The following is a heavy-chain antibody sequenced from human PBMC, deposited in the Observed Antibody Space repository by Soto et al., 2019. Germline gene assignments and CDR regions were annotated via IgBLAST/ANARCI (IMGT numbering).Heavy chain of an antibody. V-gene: IGHV1-69*06. CDR3: ARSIAYCGGDCYSSGYFQH. J-gene: IGHJ1*01. D-gene: IGHD2-21*02. Sequence: SVKVSCKASGGTFSSYAISWVRQAPGQGLEWMGGIIPIFGTANYAQKFQGRVTITADKSTSTAYMELSSLRSEDTAVCYCARSIAYCGGDCYSSGYFQHWGQGTLVTVSS. CDR1: GGTFSSYA. CDR2: IIPIFGTA.